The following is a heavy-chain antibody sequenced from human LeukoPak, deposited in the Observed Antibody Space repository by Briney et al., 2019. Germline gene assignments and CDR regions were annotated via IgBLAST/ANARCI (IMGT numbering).Heavy chain of an antibody. J-gene: IGHJ3*02. V-gene: IGHV3-7*03. CDR3: AKPAQVIFDAFDI. Sequence: GGSLRLSCAASGFTFSSYWMSWVRQAPGKGLEWVANIKQDGSEKYYVDSVKGRFTISRDNSKNTLYLQMNSLRAEDTAVYYCAKPAQVIFDAFDIWGQGTMVTVSS. D-gene: IGHD3-16*02. CDR1: GFTFSSYW. CDR2: IKQDGSEK.